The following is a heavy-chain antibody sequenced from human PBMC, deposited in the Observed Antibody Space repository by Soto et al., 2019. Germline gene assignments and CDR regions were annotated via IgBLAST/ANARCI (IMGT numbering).Heavy chain of an antibody. D-gene: IGHD2-21*02. CDR2: ISYDGSNK. V-gene: IGHV3-30*18. Sequence: QVQLVESGGGVVQPGRSLRLSCAASGFTFSSYGMHWVRQAPGKGLEWVAVISYDGSNKYYAASVKGRFTISRDNSKNMLYLQMNSLRAEDTAVYYCAKDLVVVTANTYYYYGMDVWGQGTTVTVSS. J-gene: IGHJ6*02. CDR3: AKDLVVVTANTYYYYGMDV. CDR1: GFTFSSYG.